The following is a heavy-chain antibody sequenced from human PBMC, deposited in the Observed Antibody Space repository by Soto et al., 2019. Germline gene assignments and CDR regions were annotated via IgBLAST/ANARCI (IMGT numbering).Heavy chain of an antibody. J-gene: IGHJ6*02. V-gene: IGHV3-30-3*01. CDR3: ARNTWQQPRDYYYGTDV. D-gene: IGHD6-13*01. Sequence: QVQLVESGGGVVQRGRSLRLSCAASGFTFSNYAMHWVRQAPGKGLEWVAVISYDGGNKYYADSVKGRLTISRDNSKNTLYLQMNSLRAEDTAVYYCARNTWQQPRDYYYGTDVWGQGTTVTVSS. CDR1: GFTFSNYA. CDR2: ISYDGGNK.